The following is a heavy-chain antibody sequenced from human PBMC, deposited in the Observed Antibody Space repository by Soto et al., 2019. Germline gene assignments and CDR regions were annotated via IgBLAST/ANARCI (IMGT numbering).Heavy chain of an antibody. Sequence: EVQLVESGGDLVQPGGSLSLSCAASGFTFSDYWMHWVRQVPGKGLVWVSRINTDGSGTSYADFVKGRFTISRDNAKKTLSLQLNILSADDTAVFFCATLQLAGPDYWGQGTLVTVSS. CDR2: INTDGSGT. D-gene: IGHD6-19*01. V-gene: IGHV3-74*01. CDR3: ATLQLAGPDY. J-gene: IGHJ4*02. CDR1: GFTFSDYW.